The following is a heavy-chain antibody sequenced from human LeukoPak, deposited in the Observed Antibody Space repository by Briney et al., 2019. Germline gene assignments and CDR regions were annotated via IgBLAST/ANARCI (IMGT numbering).Heavy chain of an antibody. Sequence: GESLRLSCAASGFDFSSNWMHWVRHAPGQGLVWVSRIKGDGISTNYADSVKGRFTISRDIAKNTLYLQMNSLRAEDTGVYYCAKDHYWSIDYWGRGTLVTVSS. D-gene: IGHD3-3*01. V-gene: IGHV3-74*01. CDR2: IKGDGIST. CDR3: AKDHYWSIDY. CDR1: GFDFSSNW. J-gene: IGHJ4*02.